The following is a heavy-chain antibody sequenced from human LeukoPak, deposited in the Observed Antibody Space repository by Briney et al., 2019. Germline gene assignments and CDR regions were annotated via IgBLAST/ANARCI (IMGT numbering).Heavy chain of an antibody. CDR2: IYTSGST. Sequence: SSETLSLTCTVSGGSISSYYWSWIRQPAGKGLEWIGRIYTSGSTNYNPSLKSRVTISVDTSKNQFSLKLSSVTAADTAVYYCAREGYDFWSGYYGNFAFDIWGQGTMVTVSS. V-gene: IGHV4-4*07. D-gene: IGHD3-3*01. CDR1: GGSISSYY. CDR3: AREGYDFWSGYYGNFAFDI. J-gene: IGHJ3*02.